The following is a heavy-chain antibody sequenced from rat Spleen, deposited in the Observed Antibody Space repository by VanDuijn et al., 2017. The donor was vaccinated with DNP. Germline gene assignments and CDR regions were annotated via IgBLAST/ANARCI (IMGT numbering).Heavy chain of an antibody. Sequence: EVQLVESGGGLVQPGRSLKLSCVTSGFTFNNYWMTWIRQAPGKGLEWITSITNTGGSVYYLDSVKGRFTISRDNAKSILYLQMNSLRSEDTATYYCTRSSTGTRFAYWGQGTLVTVSS. D-gene: IGHD5-1*01. J-gene: IGHJ3*01. CDR1: GFTFNNYW. V-gene: IGHV5-31*01. CDR3: TRSSTGTRFAY. CDR2: ITNTGGSV.